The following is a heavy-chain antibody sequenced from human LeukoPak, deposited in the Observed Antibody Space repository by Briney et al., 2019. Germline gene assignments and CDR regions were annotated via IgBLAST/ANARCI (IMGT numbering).Heavy chain of an antibody. D-gene: IGHD4-17*01. J-gene: IGHJ6*03. Sequence: GGSLRLSCAASGFTFSSYAMHWVRQAPGKGLEYVSAISSNGGSTYYANSVKGRFTISRDNSKNTLYLQVGSLRAEDMAVYYCARAGDDYGDYPEYYYYMDVWGKGTTVTVSS. CDR3: ARAGDDYGDYPEYYYYMDV. CDR2: ISSNGGST. CDR1: GFTFSSYA. V-gene: IGHV3-64*01.